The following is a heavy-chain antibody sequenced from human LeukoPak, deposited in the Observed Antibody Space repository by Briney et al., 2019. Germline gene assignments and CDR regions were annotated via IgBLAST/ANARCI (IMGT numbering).Heavy chain of an antibody. J-gene: IGHJ1*01. D-gene: IGHD2-15*01. CDR1: GGSISSSIHY. Sequence: SETLSLTCTVSGGSISSSIHYWGWIRQPPGKGLEWIGSIYYSGDTYYDPSLKRRVTIAVDTSTNQFSLRLNSVTAADTAVYYCATRRYCSVGDCPEYFPHWGQGTLVTVSS. CDR3: ATRRYCSVGDCPEYFPH. CDR2: IYYSGDT. V-gene: IGHV4-39*01.